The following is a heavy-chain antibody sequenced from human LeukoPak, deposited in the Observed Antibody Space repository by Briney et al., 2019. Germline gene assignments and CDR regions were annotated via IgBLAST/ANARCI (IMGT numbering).Heavy chain of an antibody. V-gene: IGHV4-39*01. J-gene: IGHJ4*02. CDR2: IYYSGST. CDR1: GGSISSSSYY. Sequence: SETLSLTCTVSGGSISSSSYYWGWIRQPPGKGLEWRGSIYYSGSTYYNPSLKSRVTISVDTSKNKSSLKLSSVTAADTAVYYCARLTIWSRSWFDYWGQGTLVTVSS. D-gene: IGHD6-13*01. CDR3: ARLTIWSRSWFDY.